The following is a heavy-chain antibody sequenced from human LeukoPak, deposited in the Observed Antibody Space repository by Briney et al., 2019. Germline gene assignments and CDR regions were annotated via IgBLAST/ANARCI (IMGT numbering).Heavy chain of an antibody. J-gene: IGHJ4*02. V-gene: IGHV4-34*01. CDR2: IKLGVSA. D-gene: IGHD6-13*01. Sequence: TLSLTCAVSGGSFSGQYWTWIRQFPGKGRGLIGGIKLGVSANSNPSLKSRVTMYQNMSKYHFSLWLTSLTAADTAIYYCARDLYNRIWYDWGQGILVT. CDR1: GGSFSGQY. CDR3: ARDLYNRIWYD.